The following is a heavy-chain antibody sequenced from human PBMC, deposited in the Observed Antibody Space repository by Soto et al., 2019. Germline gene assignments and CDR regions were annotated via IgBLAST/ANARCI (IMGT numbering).Heavy chain of an antibody. D-gene: IGHD3-10*01. CDR2: ISGSGDST. V-gene: IGHV3-23*01. J-gene: IGHJ6*02. CDR1: GFTFSRHA. CDR3: TKDRASGSYFNGGYYHYGLDV. Sequence: ASLRLSCAASGFTFSRHAMNWVRQAPGKGLEWVSAISGSGDSTYYADSVKGRFTISRDNSKSTVYLQMSSLRADDTAVYYCTKDRASGSYFNGGYYHYGLDVWGQGTTVTVS.